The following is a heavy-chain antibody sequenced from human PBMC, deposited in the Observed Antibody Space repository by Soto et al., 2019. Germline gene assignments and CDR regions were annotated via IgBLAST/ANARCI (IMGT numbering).Heavy chain of an antibody. D-gene: IGHD5-12*01. V-gene: IGHV4-34*01. J-gene: IGHJ5*02. CDR3: ARGGGLRLRRWFDP. CDR2: INHSGST. Sequence: SETLSLTCAVYGGSFSGYYWSWIRQPPGKGLEWIGEINHSGSTNYNPSLKSRVTISVDTSKNQFSLKLSSVTAADTAVYYCARGGGLRLRRWFDPWGQGTLVTVSS. CDR1: GGSFSGYY.